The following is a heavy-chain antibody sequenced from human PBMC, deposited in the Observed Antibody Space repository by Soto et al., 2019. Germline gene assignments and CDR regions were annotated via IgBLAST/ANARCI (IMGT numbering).Heavy chain of an antibody. D-gene: IGHD2-15*01. J-gene: IGHJ6*02. CDR2: IIPIFGTA. CDR1: GGTFSSYA. V-gene: IGHV1-69*13. CDR3: ARSFAGSRGGLSYYYGMDV. Sequence: GXSVKGSYKASGGTFSSYAISWVRQAPGQGLEWMGGIIPIFGTANYAQKFQGRVTITADESTSTAYMELSGLRSEDTAVYYCARSFAGSRGGLSYYYGMDVWGQGTTVTVSS.